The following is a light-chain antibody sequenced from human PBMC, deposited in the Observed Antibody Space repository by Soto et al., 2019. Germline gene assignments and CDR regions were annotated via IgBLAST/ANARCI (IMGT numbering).Light chain of an antibody. CDR2: SAS. Sequence: DLQMTQSPSSLSASVGDRVTITCRASQSISSYLNWYQQKPGKAPKLLIDSASSLQSGVPSGFSGSGSGTEFTLTISSLQPEDFATYYCQQSYSTPNTFGGGTKVEIK. V-gene: IGKV1-39*01. CDR1: QSISSY. J-gene: IGKJ4*01. CDR3: QQSYSTPNT.